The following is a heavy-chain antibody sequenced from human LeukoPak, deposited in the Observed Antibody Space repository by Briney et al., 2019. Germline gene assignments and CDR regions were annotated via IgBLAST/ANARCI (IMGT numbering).Heavy chain of an antibody. V-gene: IGHV4-4*07. D-gene: IGHD2-15*01. CDR2: MFTTGST. J-gene: IGHJ5*02. CDR3: ARANQVWKSREVAAFNWFDP. CDR1: GGSISNYY. Sequence: SETLSLTCTVSGGSISNYYWSWIRQPAGKGLEWIGRMFTTGSTNYNPSLKSRVTLSVDTSKNQFSLKLSSVTAADTAVYYCARANQVWKSREVAAFNWFDPWGQGTLVTVSS.